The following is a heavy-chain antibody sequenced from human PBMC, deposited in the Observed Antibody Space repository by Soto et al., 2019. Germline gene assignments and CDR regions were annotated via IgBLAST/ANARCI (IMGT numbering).Heavy chain of an antibody. CDR1: GFTFSSYA. J-gene: IGHJ2*01. CDR3: ASEPGIAAAGHWYFDL. D-gene: IGHD6-13*01. CDR2: ISYDGSNK. Sequence: QVQLVESGGGVVQPGRSLRLSCAASGFTFSSYAMHWVRQAPGKGLEWVAVISYDGSNKYYADSVKGRFTISRDNSKNTLYLQMNSLRAEDTAVYYCASEPGIAAAGHWYFDLWGRGTLVTVSS. V-gene: IGHV3-30-3*01.